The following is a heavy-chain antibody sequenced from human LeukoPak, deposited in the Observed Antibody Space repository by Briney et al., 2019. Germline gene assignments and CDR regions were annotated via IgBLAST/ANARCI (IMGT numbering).Heavy chain of an antibody. Sequence: SETLSLTCAVSGGSINSGGYSWSWIRQPPGKGLEWMGYIYHSGGTYYNPSLKSRVTMSVDRSKNHFSLKLNSVTAADTAVYYCARGYGTFDFWGQGSLVTVSS. D-gene: IGHD5-18*01. CDR2: IYHSGGT. V-gene: IGHV4-30-2*01. CDR1: GGSINSGGYS. J-gene: IGHJ4*02. CDR3: ARGYGTFDF.